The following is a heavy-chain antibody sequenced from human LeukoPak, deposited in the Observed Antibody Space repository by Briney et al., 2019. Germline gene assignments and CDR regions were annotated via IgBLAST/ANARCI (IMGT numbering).Heavy chain of an antibody. V-gene: IGHV1-58*01. Sequence: SVKVSCKASGFTFTSSAVQWVRQARGQRLEWIGWIVVGSGNTNYAQKFQERVTITRDMSTSTAYMELSSLRSEDTAVYYCAADRDYGDYFAFDIWGQGTMVTVSS. CDR2: IVVGSGNT. CDR1: GFTFTSSA. J-gene: IGHJ3*02. D-gene: IGHD4-17*01. CDR3: AADRDYGDYFAFDI.